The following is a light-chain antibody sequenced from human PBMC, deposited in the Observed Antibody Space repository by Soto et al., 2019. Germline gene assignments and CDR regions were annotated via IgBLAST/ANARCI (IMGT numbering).Light chain of an antibody. V-gene: IGKV1-39*01. CDR2: AAS. CDR3: HQGYSIPQT. Sequence: DIQMTQSPSSLSASVGDRVTITCRASQSISSDLNWYMQKPGKAPQLLICAASGLHSGVPSRFSGSGSGTDFTLTISSLQSEDFATYYCHQGYSIPQTFGQGTKVEI. CDR1: QSISSD. J-gene: IGKJ1*01.